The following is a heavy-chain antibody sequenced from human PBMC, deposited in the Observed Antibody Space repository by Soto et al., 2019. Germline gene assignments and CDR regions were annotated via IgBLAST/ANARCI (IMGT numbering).Heavy chain of an antibody. D-gene: IGHD2-2*01. CDR1: GGTFSSYA. V-gene: IGHV1-69*10. CDR2: IIPILGIA. J-gene: IGHJ6*02. CDR3: ARERDDIVVVPAAPGKNYYYGMDV. Sequence: ASVKVSCKASGGTFSSYAISWVRQAPGQGLEWMGGIIPILGIANYAQKFQGRVTITADKSTSTAYMELSSLRSEDTAVYYCARERDDIVVVPAAPGKNYYYGMDVWGQGTTVTIS.